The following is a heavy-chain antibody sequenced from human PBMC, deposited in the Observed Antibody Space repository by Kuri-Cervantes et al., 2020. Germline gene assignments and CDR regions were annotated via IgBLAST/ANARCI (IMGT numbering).Heavy chain of an antibody. CDR2: ISGSGGST. Sequence: GGSLRLSCAASGFTFSSYEMNWVRQAPGKGLEWVSAISGSGGSTYYADSVKGRFTISRDNSKNTLYLQMNSLRAEDTAVYYCAKGLGSYFSSALQYWGQGTLVTVSS. CDR3: AKGLGSYFSSALQY. V-gene: IGHV3-23*01. CDR1: GFTFSSYE. D-gene: IGHD1-26*01. J-gene: IGHJ4*02.